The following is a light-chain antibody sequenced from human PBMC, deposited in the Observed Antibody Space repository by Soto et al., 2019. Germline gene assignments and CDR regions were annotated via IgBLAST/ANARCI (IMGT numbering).Light chain of an antibody. CDR1: SSDIGTYNY. Sequence: QSALTQPASVSGSPGQSITISCTGTSSDIGTYNYVSWYQQHPDKVPKLMIYEVSNRPSGVSNRFSGSKSGNTASLAISGLQAEDEADYYCSSYTTRSTQVFGGGTKLTVL. J-gene: IGLJ3*02. V-gene: IGLV2-14*01. CDR3: SSYTTRSTQV. CDR2: EVS.